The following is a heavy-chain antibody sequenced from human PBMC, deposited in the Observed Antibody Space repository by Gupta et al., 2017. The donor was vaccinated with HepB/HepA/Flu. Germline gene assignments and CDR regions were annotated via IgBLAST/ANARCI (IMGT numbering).Heavy chain of an antibody. V-gene: IGHV3-33*01. Sequence: QVQLVESGGGVVQPGRSLRLSCAASGFTLSSYGMHWVRQAPGKGLEWVADVWASGDKKYYADSVKGRFTISRDTSENTVYLQMNMLRDEETAIYYCTRDADGSALHWFFDLWGRGTLVTVTS. CDR3: TRDADGSALHWFFDL. D-gene: IGHD1-1*01. CDR1: GFTLSSYG. J-gene: IGHJ2*01. CDR2: VWASGDKK.